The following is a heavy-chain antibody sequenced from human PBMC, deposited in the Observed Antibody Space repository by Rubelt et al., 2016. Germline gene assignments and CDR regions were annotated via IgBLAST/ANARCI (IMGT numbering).Heavy chain of an antibody. D-gene: IGHD1-26*01. V-gene: IGHV4-34*09. CDR3: AREVIQLGRPMDV. CDR1: GAAFNNVF. Sequence: QLQLQESGPGLVKPAETLSLTCGVQGAAFNNVFWTWISQPPGNGLSWIGYINAGGSTNYNPSLKGRVTISGDPSKSQFFLKLTSMTAADTAVYYCAREVIQLGRPMDVWGQGTTVTVSS. CDR2: INAGGST. J-gene: IGHJ6*02.